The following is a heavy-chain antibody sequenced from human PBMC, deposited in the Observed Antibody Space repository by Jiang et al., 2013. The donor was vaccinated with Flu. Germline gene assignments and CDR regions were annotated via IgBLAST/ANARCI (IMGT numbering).Heavy chain of an antibody. CDR1: GGSVTSESYY. J-gene: IGHJ4*01. D-gene: IGHD2-21*01. V-gene: IGHV4-61*01. CDR2: IYFGGST. Sequence: PGLVKPSETLSLTCTVSGGSVTSESYYWSWIRQPPGKQLEWIGYIYFGGSTNYNPSLKSRVTMSIDTSKNQVSLKLSSVTAADTAVYYCARDDRGGVVVAYWGHGTLVTVSS. CDR3: ARDDRGGVVVAY.